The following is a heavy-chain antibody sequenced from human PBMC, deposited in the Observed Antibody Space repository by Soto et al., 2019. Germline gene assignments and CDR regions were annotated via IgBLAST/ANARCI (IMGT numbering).Heavy chain of an antibody. CDR1: GYTFTSYA. CDR2: INAGNGNT. Sequence: GASVKVSCKASGYTFTSYAMHWVRQAPGQRLEWMGWINAGNGNTKYSQKFQGRVTITRDTSASTAYMELSSLRSEDTAAYYCASKRGVLDAFDIWGQGTMVTVSS. J-gene: IGHJ3*02. D-gene: IGHD2-8*02. V-gene: IGHV1-3*01. CDR3: ASKRGVLDAFDI.